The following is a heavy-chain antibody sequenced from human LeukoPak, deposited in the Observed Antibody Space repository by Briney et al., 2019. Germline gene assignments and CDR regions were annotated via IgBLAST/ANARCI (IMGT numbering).Heavy chain of an antibody. J-gene: IGHJ4*02. Sequence: GASVKVSCKASGFTFTGYYIHWVRQAPGQGLEWMGWVNPNSGGTNYAQKFQGRVTMTRDTSISTAYMELSRLRSDDTAVYYCASDSYGGEWSLGYWGQGTLVTVSS. CDR2: VNPNSGGT. D-gene: IGHD4-23*01. CDR1: GFTFTGYY. CDR3: ASDSYGGEWSLGY. V-gene: IGHV1-2*02.